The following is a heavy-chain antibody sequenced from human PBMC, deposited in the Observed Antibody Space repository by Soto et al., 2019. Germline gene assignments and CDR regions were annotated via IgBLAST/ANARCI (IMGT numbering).Heavy chain of an antibody. V-gene: IGHV1-2*04. CDR1: GYTFTGYY. CDR3: ARGRPDCSSTSCSTADWFDP. Sequence: ASVKVSCKASGYTFTGYYMHWVRQAPGQGLEWMGWINPNSGGTNYAQKFQGWVTMTRDTSISTAYMELSRLRSDDTAVYYCARGRPDCSSTSCSTADWFDPWGQGTLVTVS. D-gene: IGHD2-2*01. J-gene: IGHJ5*02. CDR2: INPNSGGT.